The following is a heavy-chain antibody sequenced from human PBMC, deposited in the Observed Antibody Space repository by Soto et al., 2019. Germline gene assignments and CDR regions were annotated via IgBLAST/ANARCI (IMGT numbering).Heavy chain of an antibody. CDR2: VKQDGSER. CDR3: ARERVVVPATIFYYYALDV. CDR1: GFSFSDYW. V-gene: IGHV3-7*05. D-gene: IGHD2-15*01. Sequence: EVQLVESGGGLVQPGGSLRLSCAASGFSFSDYWMSWVRQAPGKGLEWVANVKQDGSERYYVDSVKGRFTISRDNAKNSLYLQMNSLRAADTAVYYCARERVVVPATIFYYYALDVWGQGTTVTVSS. J-gene: IGHJ6*02.